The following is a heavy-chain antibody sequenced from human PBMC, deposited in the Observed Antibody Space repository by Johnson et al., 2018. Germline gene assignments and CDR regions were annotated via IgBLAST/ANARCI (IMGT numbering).Heavy chain of an antibody. CDR1: GFTFSDYW. Sequence: VQLQESGGGLVQPGGSLRLSCAASGFTFSDYWMHWVRQGPGKGLVWVSRINRGGTTTDYADSVKGRFTISRDNAKNTLYLKMNSLRAEDTAVYYCARLSTVGYNWVDFWGQGALVTVSS. CDR3: ARLSTVGYNWVDF. D-gene: IGHD5-24*01. J-gene: IGHJ4*02. CDR2: INRGGTTT. V-gene: IGHV3-74*01.